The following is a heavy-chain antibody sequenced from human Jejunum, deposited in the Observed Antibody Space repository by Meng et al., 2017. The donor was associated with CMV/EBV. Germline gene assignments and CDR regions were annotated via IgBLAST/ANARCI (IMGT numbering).Heavy chain of an antibody. J-gene: IGHJ5*02. D-gene: IGHD2/OR15-2a*01. V-gene: IGHV7-4-1*02. CDR1: GYTFSTYT. Sequence: QVKRLQSGAEFKKPGASVKVSCKASGYTFSTYTINWVRQAHGRGLEWMGWISTNTGTPTYTQGFTGRFVFSLDTSVSTAYLQISSLKAEDTAVYYCARGGNFDPWGQGTLVTVSS. CDR3: ARGGNFDP. CDR2: ISTNTGTP.